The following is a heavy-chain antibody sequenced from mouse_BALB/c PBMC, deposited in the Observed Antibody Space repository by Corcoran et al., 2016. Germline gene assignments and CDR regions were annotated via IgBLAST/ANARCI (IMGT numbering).Heavy chain of an antibody. D-gene: IGHD2-14*01. CDR1: GYTFTNYG. CDR2: INTYTGEP. V-gene: IGHV9-1*02. CDR3: ARGYRYDFDY. Sequence: QIQLVQYGPELKKPGETVKISCKASGYTFTNYGMNWVKQVQGKGLKWMGWINTYTGEPTYADDFKGRFAFSLETSARTAYLQFNSRKNEDMTTYFCARGYRYDFDYWCQGTTLTVSS. J-gene: IGHJ2*01.